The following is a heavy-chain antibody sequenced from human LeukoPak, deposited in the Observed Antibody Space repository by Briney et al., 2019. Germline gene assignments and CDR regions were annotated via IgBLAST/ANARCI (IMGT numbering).Heavy chain of an antibody. D-gene: IGHD4/OR15-4a*01. Sequence: GESLQISCQGSGYSFTSYWIGWVRQMPGKGLEWMGIIYPGDSDTRYSPSFQGQVTISADKSISTAYLQWSSLKASDTAMYYCARLQTTAQTGYYYYGMDVWGQGTTVTVSS. CDR2: IYPGDSDT. J-gene: IGHJ6*02. V-gene: IGHV5-51*01. CDR3: ARLQTTAQTGYYYYGMDV. CDR1: GYSFTSYW.